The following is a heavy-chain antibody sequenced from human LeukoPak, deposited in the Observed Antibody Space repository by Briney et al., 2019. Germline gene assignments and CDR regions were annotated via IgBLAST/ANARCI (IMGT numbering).Heavy chain of an antibody. D-gene: IGHD2-2*01. CDR3: ARGVYCSSTSCYYMDV. J-gene: IGHJ6*03. V-gene: IGHV1-24*01. Sequence: ASVKVSCKASGYTLTELSMHWVRQAPGKGLEWMGGFDPEDGETIYAQKFQGRVTMTTDTSTSTAYMELRSLRSDDTAVYYCARGVYCSSTSCYYMDVWGKGTTVTVSS. CDR2: FDPEDGET. CDR1: GYTLTELS.